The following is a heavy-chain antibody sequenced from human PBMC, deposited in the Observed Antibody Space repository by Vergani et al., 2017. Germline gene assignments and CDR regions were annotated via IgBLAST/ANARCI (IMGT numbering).Heavy chain of an antibody. J-gene: IGHJ4*02. V-gene: IGHV3-64D*06. D-gene: IGHD4-17*01. Sequence: EVQLVESGGGLVQPGGSLRLSCSASGFTFSSYAMHWVRQAPGKGLEYVSAISSNGGSTYYADSVKGRFTISRDNSKNTLYLQMSSLRAEDTAVYYCARDRNAVTREGFDYWGQGTLVTVSS. CDR3: ARDRNAVTREGFDY. CDR1: GFTFSSYA. CDR2: ISSNGGST.